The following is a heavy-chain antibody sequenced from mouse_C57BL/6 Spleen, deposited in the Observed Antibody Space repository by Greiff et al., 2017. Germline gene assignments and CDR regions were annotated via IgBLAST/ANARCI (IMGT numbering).Heavy chain of an antibody. V-gene: IGHV5-9*01. CDR1: GFTFSSYT. CDR3: ARQDGYYGSYFDY. J-gene: IGHJ2*01. D-gene: IGHD2-3*01. CDR2: ISGGGGNT. Sequence: DVQLVESGGGLVKPGGSLKLSCAASGFTFSSYTMSWVRQTPEKRLEWVATISGGGGNTYYPDSVKGRFTISRDNAKNTLYLQMSSLRSEDTALYYCARQDGYYGSYFDYWGQGTTLTVSS.